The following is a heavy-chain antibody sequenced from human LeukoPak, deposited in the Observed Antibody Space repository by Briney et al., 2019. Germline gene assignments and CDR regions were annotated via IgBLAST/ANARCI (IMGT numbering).Heavy chain of an antibody. D-gene: IGHD1-26*01. V-gene: IGHV3-9*03. CDR1: GFTFDDYA. CDR3: AKDNRSGSYYGPYYYYYYMDV. Sequence: GGSLRLSCAASGFTFDDYAMHWVRQAPGKGLEWVSGISWNSGSIGNADSVKGRFTISRDNAKNSLYLQMNSLRAEDMALYYCAKDNRSGSYYGPYYYYYYMDVWGKGTTVTVSS. CDR2: ISWNSGSI. J-gene: IGHJ6*03.